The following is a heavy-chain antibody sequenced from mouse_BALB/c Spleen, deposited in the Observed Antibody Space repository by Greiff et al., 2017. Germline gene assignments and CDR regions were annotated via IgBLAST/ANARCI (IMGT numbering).Heavy chain of an antibody. D-gene: IGHD2-1*01. CDR2: ISYSGST. V-gene: IGHV3-2*02. CDR3: ARSYYFAY. J-gene: IGHJ3*01. Sequence: EVKLVESGPGLVKPSQSLSLTCTVTGYSITSDYAWNWIRQFPGNKLEWMGYISYSGSTSYNPSLKSRISITRDTSKNQFFLQLNSVTTEDTATYYCARSYYFAYWGQGTLVTVSA. CDR1: GYSITSDYA.